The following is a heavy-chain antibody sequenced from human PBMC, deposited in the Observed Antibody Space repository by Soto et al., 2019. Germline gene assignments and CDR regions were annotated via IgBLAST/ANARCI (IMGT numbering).Heavy chain of an antibody. Sequence: QPGGSLRLSCAASGFTFSSYWISWVRQAPGKGLEWVANIKQDGSEKYYVDSVKGRFTISRDNAKNSVYLQMNSLRAEDTAVYYCANDNVRVGASAGAYYYYGMDVWGQGTKVTV. J-gene: IGHJ6*02. D-gene: IGHD1-26*01. CDR1: GFTFSSYW. CDR3: ANDNVRVGASAGAYYYYGMDV. V-gene: IGHV3-7*01. CDR2: IKQDGSEK.